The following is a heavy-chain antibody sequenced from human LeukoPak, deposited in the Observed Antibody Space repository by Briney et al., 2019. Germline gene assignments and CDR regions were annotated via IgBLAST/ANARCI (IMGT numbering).Heavy chain of an antibody. CDR3: ATNVRGGLYL. CDR2: ISSTSSFR. V-gene: IGHV3-11*03. J-gene: IGHJ3*01. Sequence: GGSLRLSCAASGFTFSDYYMSWVRQTPGKGLEWISYISSTSSFRNYVDSVKGRFTVSRDNAKNFHYLEMNSLRVEDTAVYYCATNVRGGLYLWGQGARVTVSS. CDR1: GFTFSDYY. D-gene: IGHD2-8*02.